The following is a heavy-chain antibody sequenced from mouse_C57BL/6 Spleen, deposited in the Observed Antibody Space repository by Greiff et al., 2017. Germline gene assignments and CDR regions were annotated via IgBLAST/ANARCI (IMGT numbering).Heavy chain of an antibody. CDR1: GYAFSSYW. CDR3: ARVTTVVEAFDC. Sequence: QVQLQQSGAELVKPGASVKISCKASGYAFSSYWMNWVKQRPGKGLEWIGQIYPGDGDTNYNGKFKGKATLTADKSSSTAYMQLSSLTSEDSAVYFCARVTTVVEAFDCWGQGTTLTVSS. CDR2: IYPGDGDT. V-gene: IGHV1-80*01. J-gene: IGHJ2*01. D-gene: IGHD1-1*01.